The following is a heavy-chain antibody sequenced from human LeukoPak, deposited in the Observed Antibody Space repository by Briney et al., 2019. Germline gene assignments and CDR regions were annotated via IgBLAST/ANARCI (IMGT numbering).Heavy chain of an antibody. CDR2: VSGSGAST. CDR3: ARDLKAGAIVPELDN. CDR1: GFTFSNYA. D-gene: IGHD3-16*02. V-gene: IGHV3-23*01. J-gene: IGHJ4*02. Sequence: GGSLRLSCAASGFTFSNYAMSWVRQAPGRGLEWVSAVSGSGASTYYAEAVKGRFTLSRDNSRNRLYLQMNSLRAEDMAVYYCARDLKAGAIVPELDNWGQGTLVTVSS.